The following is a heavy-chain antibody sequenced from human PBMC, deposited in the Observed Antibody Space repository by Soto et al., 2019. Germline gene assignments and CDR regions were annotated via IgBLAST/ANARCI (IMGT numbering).Heavy chain of an antibody. V-gene: IGHV5-51*01. CDR2: IYPGDSDT. CDR1: GYSFTSYW. Sequence: PGESLKISCKGSGYSFTSYWIGWVRQMPGKGLEWMGIIYPGDSDTRYSPSFQGQVTISADKSISTAYLQWSSLKASDTAMYYCARPRRYYDSSGYSPGALDIWGKGTMVTASS. D-gene: IGHD3-22*01. J-gene: IGHJ3*02. CDR3: ARPRRYYDSSGYSPGALDI.